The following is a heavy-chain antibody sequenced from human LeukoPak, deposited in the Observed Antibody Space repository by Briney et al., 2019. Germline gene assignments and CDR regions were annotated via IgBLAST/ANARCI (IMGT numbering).Heavy chain of an antibody. V-gene: IGHV3-9*01. D-gene: IGHD3-16*01. CDR3: HFVSGSSRNFDY. CDR2: ISWNSGSI. CDR1: GFTFDDYA. Sequence: GRSLRLSCAASGFTFDDYAMHWVRQAPGKGLEWVSGISWNSGSIGYADSVKGRFTISRDNAKNTLYLQMNSLRAEDTAVYYCHFVSGSSRNFDYWGQGTLVTVFS. J-gene: IGHJ4*02.